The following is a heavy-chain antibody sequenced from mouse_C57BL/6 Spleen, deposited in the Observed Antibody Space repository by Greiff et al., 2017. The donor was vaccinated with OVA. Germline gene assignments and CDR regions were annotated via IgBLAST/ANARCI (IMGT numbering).Heavy chain of an antibody. J-gene: IGHJ1*03. Sequence: QVQLKESGAELVRPGTSVKMSCKASGYTFTNYWIGWAKQRPGHGLEWIGDIYPGGGYTNYNEKFKGKATLTADKSSSTAYMQFSSLTSEDSAIYYCARVRDWYFDVWGTGTTVTVSS. CDR1: GYTFTNYW. CDR3: ARVRDWYFDV. D-gene: IGHD2-14*01. V-gene: IGHV1-63*01. CDR2: IYPGGGYT.